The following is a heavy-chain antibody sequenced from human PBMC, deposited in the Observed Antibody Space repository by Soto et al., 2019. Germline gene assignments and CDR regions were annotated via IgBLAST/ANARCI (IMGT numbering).Heavy chain of an antibody. CDR3: AKERVDIGVVPAARYYYYFGMDV. CDR2: ISYDGSNK. Sequence: GGSLRLSCAVSGFTFSSYGMHWVRQAPGKGLEWVAVISYDGSNKYYADSVKGRFTISRDNSKNTLYLQMNSLRPEDTAVYYCAKERVDIGVVPAARYYYYFGMDVWGQGTAVTVSS. V-gene: IGHV3-30*18. J-gene: IGHJ6*02. CDR1: GFTFSSYG. D-gene: IGHD2-2*01.